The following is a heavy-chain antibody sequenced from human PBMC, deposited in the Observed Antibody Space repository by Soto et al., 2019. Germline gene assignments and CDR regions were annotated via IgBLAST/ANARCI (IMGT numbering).Heavy chain of an antibody. V-gene: IGHV3-73*01. Sequence: PGGSLRLSCAASGFTFSDSAVHWVRQPSGKGLEWLGRIRTMANSYATAYAASMKGRFTISRDDSKNTAFLQVNSLNTEDTAVYFCTRAFYDRIAYYLAWGQGTLVTVSS. CDR1: GFTFSDSA. CDR3: TRAFYDRIAYYLA. J-gene: IGHJ5*02. D-gene: IGHD3-22*01. CDR2: IRTMANSYAT.